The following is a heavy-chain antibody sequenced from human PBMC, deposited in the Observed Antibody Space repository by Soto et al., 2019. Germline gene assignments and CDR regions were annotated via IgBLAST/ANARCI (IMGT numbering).Heavy chain of an antibody. CDR2: IYHSGST. CDR1: GGSISSGGYS. V-gene: IGHV4-30-2*01. J-gene: IGHJ4*02. CDR3: ARTAGDYGDYYFDY. D-gene: IGHD4-17*01. Sequence: PSETLSLTCAVSGGSISSGGYSWSWIRQPPGKGLEWIGYIYHSGSTYYNPSLKSRVTISVDRSKNQFSLKLSSVTAADTAVYYCARTAGDYGDYYFDYWGQGTLVTV.